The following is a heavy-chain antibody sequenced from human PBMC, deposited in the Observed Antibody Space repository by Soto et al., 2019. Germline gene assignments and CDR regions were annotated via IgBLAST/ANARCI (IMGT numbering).Heavy chain of an antibody. CDR3: AKHGEEVANFDY. J-gene: IGHJ4*02. D-gene: IGHD3-10*01. V-gene: IGHV3-74*01. Sequence: GGSLRLSCAASGFTFSTNLMHWVRQAPGKGLVWVSRINSDGTSAAYADSVQGRFTISRDNAKNTLYLQMNSLRGEDTAVYYCAKHGEEVANFDYWGPGTLVTAPQ. CDR1: GFTFSTNL. CDR2: INSDGTSA.